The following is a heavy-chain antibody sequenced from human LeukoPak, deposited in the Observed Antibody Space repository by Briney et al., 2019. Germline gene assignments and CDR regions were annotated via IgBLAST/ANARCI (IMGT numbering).Heavy chain of an antibody. CDR1: GYSISSGYY. J-gene: IGHJ4*02. Sequence: SETLSLTCTVSGYSISSGYYWGWIRQPPGKGLEWIGYIYYSGSTNYNPSLKSRVTISVDTSKNQFSLKLSSVTAADTAVYYCARVTNYMVYGYWGQGTLVTVSS. D-gene: IGHD2-8*01. CDR3: ARVTNYMVYGY. CDR2: IYYSGST. V-gene: IGHV4-38-2*02.